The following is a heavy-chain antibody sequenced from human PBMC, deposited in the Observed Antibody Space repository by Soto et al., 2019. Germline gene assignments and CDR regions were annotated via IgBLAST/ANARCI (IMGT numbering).Heavy chain of an antibody. CDR1: GYTFTTYD. CDR3: ARGLYCISPSCPRPYYNFGMDV. CDR2: MNPTSGNT. D-gene: IGHD2-2*01. J-gene: IGHJ6*02. Sequence: ASVKVSCNASGYTFTTYDINWVRQATGQGLEWMGWMNPTSGNTGFAQKFQGRVTMTRNTSISTAYMELTSLRSEDTAVYYCARGLYCISPSCPRPYYNFGMDVWGQGTTVTVSS. V-gene: IGHV1-8*01.